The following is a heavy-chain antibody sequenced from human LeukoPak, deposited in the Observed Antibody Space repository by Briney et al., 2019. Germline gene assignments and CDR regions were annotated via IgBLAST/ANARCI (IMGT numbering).Heavy chain of an antibody. Sequence: GESLKISCKGSGFSFTNYWIGWVRQMPGKGLEWMGIIYPGDSDTRYSPSFQGQVTISADKSISTAYLQWSSLKASDTAMYYCAKLLGYCSSISCYLDAFDIWGQGTVVTVSS. CDR1: GFSFTNYW. CDR3: AKLLGYCSSISCYLDAFDI. V-gene: IGHV5-51*01. D-gene: IGHD2-2*01. CDR2: IYPGDSDT. J-gene: IGHJ3*02.